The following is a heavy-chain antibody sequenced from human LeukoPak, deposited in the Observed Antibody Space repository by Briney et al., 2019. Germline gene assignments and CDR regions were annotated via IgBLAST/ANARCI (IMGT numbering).Heavy chain of an antibody. V-gene: IGHV3-23*01. D-gene: IGHD3-22*01. J-gene: IGHJ6*03. CDR1: GFTFISYA. CDR3: ARRRYYYDSSGRTTYYYMDV. Sequence: GGSLRLSCAASGFTFISYAMSWVRQAPGKGLEWVSAISGSGGSTYYADSVKGRFTISRDNSKNTLYLQMNSLRAEDTAVYYCARRRYYYDSSGRTTYYYMDVWGKGTTVTVSS. CDR2: ISGSGGST.